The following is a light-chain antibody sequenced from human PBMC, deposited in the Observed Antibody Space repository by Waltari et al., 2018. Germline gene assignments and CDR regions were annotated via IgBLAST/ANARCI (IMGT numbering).Light chain of an antibody. CDR2: VAS. Sequence: DIYLTQSPSFLSASVGDRVTITCRASQDIHSYLAWYQLRPGQAPRLIIYVASKLQSGVPSRFSGSGTGTDFTLTISGLQPEDFATYYCQHLNSYPLNFGGGTKVEFK. J-gene: IGKJ4*01. V-gene: IGKV1-9*01. CDR1: QDIHSY. CDR3: QHLNSYPLN.